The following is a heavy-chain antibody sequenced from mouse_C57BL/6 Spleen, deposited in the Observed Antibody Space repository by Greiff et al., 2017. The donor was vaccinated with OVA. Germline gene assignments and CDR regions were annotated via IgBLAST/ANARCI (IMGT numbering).Heavy chain of an antibody. J-gene: IGHJ2*01. CDR1: GYTFTSYW. Sequence: VQLQQPGAELVKPGASVKLSCKASGYTFTSYWMHWVKQRPGQGLEWIGMIHPNSGSTNYNEKFKSKATLTVDKSSSTAYMQLSSLTSEDSAVYYCARGRRDYDGYDYWGQGTTLTVSS. D-gene: IGHD2-3*01. CDR2: IHPNSGST. V-gene: IGHV1-64*01. CDR3: ARGRRDYDGYDY.